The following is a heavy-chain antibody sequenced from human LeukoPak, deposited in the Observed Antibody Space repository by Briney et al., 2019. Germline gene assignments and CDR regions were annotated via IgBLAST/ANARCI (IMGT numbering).Heavy chain of an antibody. V-gene: IGHV3-7*01. CDR3: ARAAYDSSGYLTL. CDR2: IKQDGSEK. J-gene: IGHJ4*02. D-gene: IGHD3-22*01. Sequence: GGSLRLSCAASGFTFSTYWMNWVRQAPGKGLEWVANIKQDGSEKNYVDSVRGRFTISRDNAKNSLYLQMNSLRAEDTAVYYCARAAYDSSGYLTLWGQGTLVAVSS. CDR1: GFTFSTYW.